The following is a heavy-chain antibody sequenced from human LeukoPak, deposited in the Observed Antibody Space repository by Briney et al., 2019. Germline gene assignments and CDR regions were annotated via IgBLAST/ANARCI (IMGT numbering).Heavy chain of an antibody. CDR3: ARLSQFGVLRFSYYMDV. Sequence: SETLSLTCTVSGYSISSGYYRGWIRQPPGRGLEWIGSIYHSGSTYYNPSLKSRVTISVDTSKNQFSLKLSSVTAADTAVYYCARLSQFGVLRFSYYMDVWGKGTTVTVSS. CDR2: IYHSGST. V-gene: IGHV4-38-2*02. J-gene: IGHJ6*03. D-gene: IGHD3-3*01. CDR1: GYSISSGYY.